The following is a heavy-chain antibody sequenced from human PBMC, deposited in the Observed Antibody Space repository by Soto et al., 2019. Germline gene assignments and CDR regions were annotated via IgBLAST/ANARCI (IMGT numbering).Heavy chain of an antibody. J-gene: IGHJ6*02. CDR1: GGTFSSYA. CDR2: IIPIFGTA. D-gene: IGHD2-2*02. CDR3: ARARDIVVVPAAIRAVYYYGMDV. Sequence: SVKVSCKASGGTFSSYAISWVRQAPGQGLEWMGGIIPIFGTANYAQKFQGRVTITADESTSTAYMELSSLRSEDTAVYYCARARDIVVVPAAIRAVYYYGMDVWGQGTTVTVSS. V-gene: IGHV1-69*13.